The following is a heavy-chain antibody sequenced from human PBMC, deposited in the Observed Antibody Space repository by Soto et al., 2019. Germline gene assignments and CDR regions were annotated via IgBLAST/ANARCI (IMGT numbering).Heavy chain of an antibody. V-gene: IGHV1-69*01. J-gene: IGHJ6*02. CDR3: ARGRRYIAAAGTHYYYGMDF. D-gene: IGHD6-13*01. Sequence: QVQLVQSGAEVKKPGSSVKVSCKASGGTFSRYAISWVRQAPGQGLEWMGGLIPIFGTANYSQKFQGRVTINAEESTSTAYMPLSSLSYEDKAVYYSARGRRYIAAAGTHYYYGMDFWGQVTTVTVSS. CDR2: LIPIFGTA. CDR1: GGTFSRYA.